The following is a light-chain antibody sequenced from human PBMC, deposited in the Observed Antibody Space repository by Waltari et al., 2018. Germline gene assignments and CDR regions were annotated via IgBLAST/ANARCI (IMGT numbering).Light chain of an antibody. V-gene: IGKV1-33*01. CDR1: HDNSNY. CDR3: QQYAKRP. J-gene: IGKJ4*01. Sequence: DIQMTQSTSSLSASVGDRVPITCQASHDNSNYLNLYQQKPGKPPKHLICDASNLETGGPSRCSGSGAGTDYTFTISSLQPEDIATYYGQQYAKRPFGGGTKVEIK. CDR2: DAS.